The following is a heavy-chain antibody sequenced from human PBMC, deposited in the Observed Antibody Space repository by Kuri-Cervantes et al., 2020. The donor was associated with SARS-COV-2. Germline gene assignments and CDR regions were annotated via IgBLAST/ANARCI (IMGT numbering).Heavy chain of an antibody. J-gene: IGHJ5*02. V-gene: IGHV1-2*02. Sequence: ASVKVSCKASGYTFTGYYMHWVRQAPGQGLEWMGWINPNSGGTNYAQKFQGRVTMTRDTSISTAYMELSSLRSEDTAVYYCATASPMTTVTNNWFDPWGQGTLVTVSS. CDR2: INPNSGGT. D-gene: IGHD4-11*01. CDR3: ATASPMTTVTNNWFDP. CDR1: GYTFTGYY.